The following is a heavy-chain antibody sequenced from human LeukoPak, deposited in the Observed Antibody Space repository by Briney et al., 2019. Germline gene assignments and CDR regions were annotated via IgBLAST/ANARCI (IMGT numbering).Heavy chain of an antibody. CDR1: GYSISSGYY. Sequence: SETLSLTCTVSGYSISSGYYWGWILQPPGKGLEWIVNIHQSGSTYYNPSVKSRVSISMDTSKNQFSLKLNSVTAADTAVYYCARDRDHTSMLFKGFDYWGQGTLVTVSS. CDR3: ARDRDHTSMLFKGFDY. V-gene: IGHV4-38-2*02. J-gene: IGHJ4*02. CDR2: IHQSGST. D-gene: IGHD5-18*01.